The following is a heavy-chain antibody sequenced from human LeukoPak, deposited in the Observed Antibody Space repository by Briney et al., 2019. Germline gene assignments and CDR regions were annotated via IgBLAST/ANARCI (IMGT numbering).Heavy chain of an antibody. J-gene: IGHJ4*02. CDR2: MNSRGNTI. D-gene: IGHD5-24*01. V-gene: IGHV3-11*01. Sequence: GGSLRLSCTASGFTFSEHFMTWIRLAPGKGLECVSYMNSRGNTIYYADSVKGRFTISRDNAKSSLYLQMNNLGAEDTAVYYCARGGRWLQWYYFDYWGQGTVVTVSA. CDR1: GFTFSEHF. CDR3: ARGGRWLQWYYFDY.